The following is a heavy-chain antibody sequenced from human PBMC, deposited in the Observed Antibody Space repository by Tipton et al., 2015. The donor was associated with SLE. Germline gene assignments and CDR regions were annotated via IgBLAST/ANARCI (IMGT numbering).Heavy chain of an antibody. CDR1: GFTFNSYA. V-gene: IGHV3-30*04. CDR3: ARTADCSSTSCYTGGGYFHH. CDR2: ISYDGTNK. Sequence: SLRLSCAASGFTFNSYAMHWVRQAPGKGLEWVAVISYDGTNKYYADSVKGRFIISRDNSKNALYLQMNSLRAEDTAVYHCARTADCSSTSCYTGGGYFHHWGQGTLVTVSS. D-gene: IGHD2-2*02. J-gene: IGHJ1*01.